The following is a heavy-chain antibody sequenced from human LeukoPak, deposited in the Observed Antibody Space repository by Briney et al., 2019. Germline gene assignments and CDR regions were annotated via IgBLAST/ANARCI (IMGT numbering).Heavy chain of an antibody. D-gene: IGHD2-15*01. CDR1: GFTFSSYA. CDR2: ISYNGGST. J-gene: IGHJ3*02. V-gene: IGHV3-64*01. CDR3: ARVGGSLPDAFDI. Sequence: GGSLRLSCAASGFTFSSYAMHWVRQAPGKGLEHVSAISYNGGSTYYGNSVKGRFTISRDNSKNALYLQMGSLRAEDMAVYYCARVGGSLPDAFDIWGQGTMVPVSS.